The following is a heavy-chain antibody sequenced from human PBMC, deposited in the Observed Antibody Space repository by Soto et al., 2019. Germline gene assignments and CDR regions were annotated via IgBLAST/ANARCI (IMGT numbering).Heavy chain of an antibody. CDR1: GFTFSSYG. Sequence: PGGSLRLSCAASGFTFSSYGMHWVRQAPGKGLEWVAVIWYDGSNKYYADSVKGRFTISRDNSKNTLYLQMNSLRAEDTAVYYCARDYYDSSGYSENSRFDYWGQGTQVTVSS. D-gene: IGHD3-22*01. CDR3: ARDYYDSSGYSENSRFDY. CDR2: IWYDGSNK. J-gene: IGHJ4*02. V-gene: IGHV3-33*01.